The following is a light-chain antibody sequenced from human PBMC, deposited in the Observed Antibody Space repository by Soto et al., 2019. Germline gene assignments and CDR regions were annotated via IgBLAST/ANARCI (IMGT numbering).Light chain of an antibody. Sequence: DIQLTQSPSFLAASVGDRVTITCRASQGIASFLAWYQQKPGKAPKLLIYSATTLQTGVSSRFSGSRSGPEFTLTISSLQPEDFATYYCHQLNSYPYTFAQGTKLEIK. V-gene: IGKV1-9*01. CDR3: HQLNSYPYT. CDR2: SAT. J-gene: IGKJ2*01. CDR1: QGIASF.